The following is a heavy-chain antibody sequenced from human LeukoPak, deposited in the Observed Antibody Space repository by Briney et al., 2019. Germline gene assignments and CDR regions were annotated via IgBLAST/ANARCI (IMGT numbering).Heavy chain of an antibody. D-gene: IGHD3-10*01. Sequence: SETLSLTCTVSGASISTYYWGWIRQPPGKGLEWIGHIHYSGSTNFNPSLKSRVTISVDTSKNQVSLKVTSVTAADTAVYYCARPTSGSYSYAFDIWGQGTMVTVSS. J-gene: IGHJ3*02. V-gene: IGHV4-59*08. CDR2: IHYSGST. CDR1: GASISTYY. CDR3: ARPTSGSYSYAFDI.